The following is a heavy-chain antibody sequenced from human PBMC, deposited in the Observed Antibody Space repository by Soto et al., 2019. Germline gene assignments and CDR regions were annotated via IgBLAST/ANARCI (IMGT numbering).Heavy chain of an antibody. V-gene: IGHV1-3*01. CDR3: AREVGDLGTRFDP. CDR2: INAGNGNT. D-gene: IGHD1-26*01. J-gene: IGHJ5*02. Sequence: ASVKVSCKASGYTFTSYAMNWVRQAPGQRLEWMGWINAGNGNTKYSQKFQGRVTITRDTSASTAYMELSSLRSEDTAVYYCAREVGDLGTRFDPWGQGILVTVSS. CDR1: GYTFTSYA.